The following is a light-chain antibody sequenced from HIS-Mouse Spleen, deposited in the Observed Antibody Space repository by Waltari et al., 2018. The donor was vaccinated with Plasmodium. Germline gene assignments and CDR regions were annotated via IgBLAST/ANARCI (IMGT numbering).Light chain of an antibody. CDR3: QQYNNWPPEGA. V-gene: IGKV3-15*01. CDR1: QSVSSN. CDR2: GAS. Sequence: EIVMTQSPATLSVSPGERATLSCRASQSVSSNLAWYQQKPGQAPRLLIYGASTRSTGIPARFSGSGSGTEFNLTISILQSEDFAVYYCQQYNNWPPEGAFGPGTKVGIK. J-gene: IGKJ3*01.